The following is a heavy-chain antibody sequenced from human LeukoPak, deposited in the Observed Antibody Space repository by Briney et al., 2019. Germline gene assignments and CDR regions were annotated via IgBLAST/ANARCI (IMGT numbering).Heavy chain of an antibody. V-gene: IGHV1-69*13. Sequence: ASVKVSCKASRGTLISYAISWVRQAPAQGLEWMGGIIPIFGTANYAQKFQGRVTITPDESTSTAYVELSSLRSEDTAVYYCARGGSGWANFDYWGQGTLVTVSS. CDR2: IIPIFGTA. D-gene: IGHD6-25*01. CDR1: RGTLISYA. J-gene: IGHJ4*02. CDR3: ARGGSGWANFDY.